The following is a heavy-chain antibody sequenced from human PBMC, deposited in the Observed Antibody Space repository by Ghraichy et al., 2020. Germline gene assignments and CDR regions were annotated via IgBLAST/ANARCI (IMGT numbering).Heavy chain of an antibody. CDR3: AKDLQSYYYDSSGPIDY. J-gene: IGHJ4*02. CDR2: ISYDGSNN. D-gene: IGHD3-22*01. Sequence: GGSLRLSCAASGFTFSSYGMHWVRQAPGNGLEWVAVISYDGSNNYYADSVQGRFTISRDNSKNTLYLQMNSLRAEDTAVYYCAKDLQSYYYDSSGPIDYWGQGTLVTVSS. V-gene: IGHV3-30*18. CDR1: GFTFSSYG.